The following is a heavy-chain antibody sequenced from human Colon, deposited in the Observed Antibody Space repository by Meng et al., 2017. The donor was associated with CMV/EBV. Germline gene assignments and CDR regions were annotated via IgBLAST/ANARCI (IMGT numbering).Heavy chain of an antibody. CDR3: ARGQFLRYFDD. J-gene: IGHJ4*02. CDR1: GVTFSDSV. V-gene: IGHV3-23*01. Sequence: GESLKISCVVSGVTFSDSVMSWVRQAPGKGLEWVAAISSRGDKRDYADSVKGRFTISRDNFRNTVILQMSRMKVEDTAVYYCARGQFLRYFDDWGRGTLVTVSS. D-gene: IGHD2/OR15-2a*01. CDR2: ISSRGDKR.